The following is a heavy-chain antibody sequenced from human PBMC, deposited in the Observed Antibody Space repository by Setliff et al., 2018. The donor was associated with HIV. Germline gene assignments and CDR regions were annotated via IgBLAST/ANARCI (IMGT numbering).Heavy chain of an antibody. CDR2: IDSSGTT. J-gene: IGHJ5*02. V-gene: IGHV4-4*07. Sequence: SETLSLTCTISGGSFGVYRWSWIRQSAGRGLEWIGRIDSSGTTDYKPSLKGRVAISVDTSRNQCSLRVTSVTAADTAVYFCARDRHSSGLGSYGPWGPGILVTAPQ. CDR1: GGSFGVYR. D-gene: IGHD3-10*01. CDR3: ARDRHSSGLGSYGP.